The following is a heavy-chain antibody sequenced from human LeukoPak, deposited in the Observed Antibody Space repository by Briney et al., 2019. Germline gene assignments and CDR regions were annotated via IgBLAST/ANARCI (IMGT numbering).Heavy chain of an antibody. J-gene: IGHJ4*02. CDR2: INPNSGGT. D-gene: IGHD3-3*01. CDR3: ARDWRDYDFWSGDDY. Sequence: ASVKVSCKASGYTFTGYYMHWVRQAPGQGLEWMGWINPNSGGTNYAQKFQGRVTMTRDTSISTAYMELSRLRSDDTAVYYCARDWRDYDFWSGDDYWGQGTLVTVSS. CDR1: GYTFTGYY. V-gene: IGHV1-2*02.